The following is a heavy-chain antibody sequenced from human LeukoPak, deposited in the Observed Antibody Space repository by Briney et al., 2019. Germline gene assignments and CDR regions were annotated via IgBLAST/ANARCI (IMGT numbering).Heavy chain of an antibody. D-gene: IGHD3/OR15-3a*01. V-gene: IGHV3-23*01. J-gene: IGHJ4*02. CDR3: AKGRALWTYDFDS. CDR1: GFTFSRYA. CDR2: IGDSGDKS. Sequence: GGSLRLSCAASGFTFSRYAMTWVRGAPGKGLEGVSTIGDSGDKSYYPDSVKGRFTISRDLSKDTLFLEMHNLRAEDTAVYYCAKGRALWTYDFDSWGQGTLVTVSS.